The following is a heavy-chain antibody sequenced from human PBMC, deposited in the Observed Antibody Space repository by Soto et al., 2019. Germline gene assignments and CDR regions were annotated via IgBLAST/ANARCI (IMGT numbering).Heavy chain of an antibody. V-gene: IGHV4-59*01. J-gene: IGHJ4*02. CDR1: GGSISDYY. CDR2: SFYGGIT. Sequence: QVQLQESGPGLVKPSETLSLTCSVSGGSISDYYWSWIRQSPEKGPEYIAYSFYGGITNLNGALNGRVTMSIDTSKNQFSLKAPSLAAADTAVYYFARARKATDITGGFDSWGQGTLVTVSS. D-gene: IGHD3-3*01. CDR3: ARARKATDITGGFDS.